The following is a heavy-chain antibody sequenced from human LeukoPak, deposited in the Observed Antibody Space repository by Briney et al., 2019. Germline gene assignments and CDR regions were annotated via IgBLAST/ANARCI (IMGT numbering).Heavy chain of an antibody. V-gene: IGHV3-30*18. J-gene: IGHJ4*02. Sequence: QPGGSLRLSCAASGFTFSNSDMHWLRQAPGKGLDYASLISHDESNKFYADSVNGRFTISRDNSKDILYLQMSSLRAEDTAVYYCAKSATGGYPEYWGQGTLVTVSS. CDR1: GFTFSNSD. D-gene: IGHD2-8*02. CDR3: AKSATGGYPEY. CDR2: ISHDESNK.